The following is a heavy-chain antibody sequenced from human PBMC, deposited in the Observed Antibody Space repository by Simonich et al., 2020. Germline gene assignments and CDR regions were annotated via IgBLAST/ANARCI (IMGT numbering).Heavy chain of an antibody. CDR2: INPNSGGT. Sequence: QVQLVQSGAEVKKPGASVKVSCTASGYTFTGYYMPWVRQAPGQGLEWMGRINPNSGGTNYAQKFKGRVTMTRDTSISTAYMELSRLRSDDTAVYYCARDWYYYDSSGYYSDAFDIWGQGTMVTVSS. CDR3: ARDWYYYDSSGYYSDAFDI. CDR1: GYTFTGYY. D-gene: IGHD3-22*01. J-gene: IGHJ3*02. V-gene: IGHV1-2*06.